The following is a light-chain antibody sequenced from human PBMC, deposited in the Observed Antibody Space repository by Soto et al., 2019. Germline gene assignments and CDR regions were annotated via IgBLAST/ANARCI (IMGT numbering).Light chain of an antibody. CDR1: QSISSW. V-gene: IGKV1-5*03. Sequence: DIQRTQSPSTLSASVGDRVTVTCRASQSISSWLAWYQQKAGKAPKLLIYKASALESGVPSRFSGSGSGTEFTLTISSXEPEDFATYHCQHYNTYPWTFGQGTKVDIK. CDR2: KAS. CDR3: QHYNTYPWT. J-gene: IGKJ1*01.